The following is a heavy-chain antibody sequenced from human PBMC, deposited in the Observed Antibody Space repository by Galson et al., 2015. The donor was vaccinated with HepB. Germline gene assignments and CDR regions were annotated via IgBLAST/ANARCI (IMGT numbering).Heavy chain of an antibody. CDR2: TYYRSKWYN. J-gene: IGHJ3*02. CDR3: ARDETGRYGGSGSPGAFDI. V-gene: IGHV6-1*01. D-gene: IGHD3-10*01. CDR1: GDSVSSNSAA. Sequence: CAISGDSVSSNSAAWNWIRQSPSRGLEWLGRTYYRSKWYNDYAVSVKSRITINPDTSKNQFSLQLNSVTPEDTAVYYCARDETGRYGGSGSPGAFDIWGQGTMVTVSS.